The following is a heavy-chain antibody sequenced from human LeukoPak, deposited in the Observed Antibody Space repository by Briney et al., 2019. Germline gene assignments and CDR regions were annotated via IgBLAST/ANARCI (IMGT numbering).Heavy chain of an antibody. Sequence: GRSLRLSCAASGFTFDDYAMHWVRHAPGKGLEWVSGISWNSGSIGYADSVKGRFTISRDNAKNSLYLQMNGLRAEDTALYYCAKAIPSITIFGKAFDIWGQGTMVTVSS. CDR3: AKAIPSITIFGKAFDI. CDR1: GFTFDDYA. D-gene: IGHD3-3*01. CDR2: ISWNSGSI. J-gene: IGHJ3*02. V-gene: IGHV3-9*01.